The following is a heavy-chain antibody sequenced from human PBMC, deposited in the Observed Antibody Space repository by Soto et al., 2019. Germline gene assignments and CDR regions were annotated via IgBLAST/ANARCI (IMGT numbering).Heavy chain of an antibody. V-gene: IGHV3-23*01. CDR3: AKDRVPYSSNWYRNAFDY. D-gene: IGHD6-13*01. Sequence: GGSLRLSCAASGFTFSSYAMSWVRQAPGKGLEWVSAISGSGGSTYYADSVKGRFTISRDNSKNTLYLQMNSLRAEDTAVYSCAKDRVPYSSNWYRNAFDYWGQGNLVTVPS. J-gene: IGHJ4*02. CDR2: ISGSGGST. CDR1: GFTFSSYA.